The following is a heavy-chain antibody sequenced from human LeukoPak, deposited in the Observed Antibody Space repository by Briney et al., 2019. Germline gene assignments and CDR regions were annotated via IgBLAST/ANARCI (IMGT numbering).Heavy chain of an antibody. J-gene: IGHJ6*03. CDR1: GFTFDGHA. CDR2: ISGDGDRT. CDR3: AKDAGPIHLWSIVHHYHYGDL. Sequence: PGGSLRLSCAASGFTFDGHAMHWVRQAPGKGLEWVSVISGDGDRTYYADSVKGRFTVSRDNSKNSLYLQLNSLRSEDTALYYCAKDAGPIHLWSIVHHYHYGDLRGKGTGGNVS. D-gene: IGHD5-18*01. V-gene: IGHV3-43*02.